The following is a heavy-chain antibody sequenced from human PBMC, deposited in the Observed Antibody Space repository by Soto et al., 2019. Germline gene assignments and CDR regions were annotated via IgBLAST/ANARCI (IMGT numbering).Heavy chain of an antibody. J-gene: IGHJ2*01. CDR1: GDSINAENW. V-gene: IGHV4-4*02. CDR3: ARDHCTGGNCYSNMGDWYFDL. CDR2: IHHSGGT. Sequence: QVQLQESGPGVVKPSETLSLTCAVSGDSINAENWWTWLRQTPGKGLEWLAEIHHSGGTKYNPSPSGRVSISLDRPRNQFSLRLRSVTAADTAQYYCARDHCTGGNCYSNMGDWYFDLWGRGALVTVSS. D-gene: IGHD2-15*01.